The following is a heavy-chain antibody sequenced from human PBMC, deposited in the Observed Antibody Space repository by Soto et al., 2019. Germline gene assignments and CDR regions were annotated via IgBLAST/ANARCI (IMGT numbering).Heavy chain of an antibody. CDR2: ISYRGRT. D-gene: IGHD2-21*02. CDR1: GGSISRDDYY. V-gene: IGHV4-31*03. J-gene: IGHJ6*02. Sequence: SETLSLTCTVSGGSISRDDYYWSWIRQHPGKGLEWIGYISYRGRTYYNPSLKSRVSISIDTSRNQFTLKLNSVTAADTAVYYCARDLWGYCGTDCYPLDVWGQGTTVTVSS. CDR3: ARDLWGYCGTDCYPLDV.